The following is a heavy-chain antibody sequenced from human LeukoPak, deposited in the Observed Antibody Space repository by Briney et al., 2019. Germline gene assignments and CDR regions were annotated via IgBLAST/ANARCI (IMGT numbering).Heavy chain of an antibody. CDR3: IRQHCSGGSCSYVDY. CDR2: IRSKPSSYTN. J-gene: IGHJ4*02. Sequence: GGSLTLSCAASGFDLSGYYMHWVRQPSGRGLEWVGLIRSKPSSYTNVYAASVKGRFTIYRDDSKNTAYLQMNSLKVEDTAVYYCIRQHCSGGSCSYVDYWGQGTLVTVSS. D-gene: IGHD2-15*01. V-gene: IGHV3-73*01. CDR1: GFDLSGYY.